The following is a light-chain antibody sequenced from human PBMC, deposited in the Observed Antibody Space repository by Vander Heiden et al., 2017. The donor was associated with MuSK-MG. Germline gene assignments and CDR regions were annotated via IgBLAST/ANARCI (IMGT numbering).Light chain of an antibody. J-gene: IGKJ1*01. CDR2: GAF. CDR3: HQRHNLPWT. V-gene: IGKV1-39*01. Sequence: DIQMTQFPSSLSASVGDRVTITCRASQSISSYLNWYEDKPGKAPKLLIYGAFKLQSGVPSRFSGSGSGTEFTLTIRRLEPEDFATYCCHQRHNLPWTFGQGTKVEFK. CDR1: QSISSY.